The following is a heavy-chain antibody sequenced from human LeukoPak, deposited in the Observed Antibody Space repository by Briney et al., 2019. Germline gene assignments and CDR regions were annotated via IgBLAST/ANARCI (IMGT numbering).Heavy chain of an antibody. CDR1: GGTFTSYY. J-gene: IGHJ6*02. V-gene: IGHV1-46*01. D-gene: IGHD2-2*01. Sequence: ASVKVSCKASGGTFTSYYMHWVRQAPGQGLEWMGIINPSGGSTSYAQKFQGRVTMTRDTSTSTVYMELSSLRSEDTAVYYCAREIGSSTSYDYYYGMDVWGQGTTVTVSS. CDR3: AREIGSSTSYDYYYGMDV. CDR2: INPSGGST.